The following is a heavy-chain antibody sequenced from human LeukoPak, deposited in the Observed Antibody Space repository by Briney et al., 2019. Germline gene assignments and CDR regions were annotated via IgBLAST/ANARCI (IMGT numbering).Heavy chain of an antibody. V-gene: IGHV3-21*01. CDR3: ARDAYCSSTSCYYYGSGSYYPLDY. CDR1: GFTFSSYV. CDR2: IVGTGDYI. Sequence: SGGSVRLSCAASGFTFSSYVMTWVRQAPGRGLEWVSSIVGTGDYIYYADSVKGRFTISRDNSKNTLYLQMNSLRAEDTAVYYCARDAYCSSTSCYYYGSGSYYPLDYWGQGTLVTVSS. J-gene: IGHJ4*02. D-gene: IGHD3-10*01.